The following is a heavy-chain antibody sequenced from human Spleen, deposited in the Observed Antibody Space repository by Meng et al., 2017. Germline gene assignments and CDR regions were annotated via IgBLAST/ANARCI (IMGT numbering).Heavy chain of an antibody. V-gene: IGHV1-2*06. CDR2: IDPGSGGT. D-gene: IGHD6-13*01. CDR3: VRDEDISAAGKLFGDY. J-gene: IGHJ4*02. CDR1: GYTFTAYW. Sequence: QVHLVQSGAELKNPGASVKVPCKPSGYTFTAYWLHWVRLAPGQGLEWMGRIDPGSGGTQYPQNFQGRVLMTRDTSISTTYMELSGLRSDDTAVYYCVRDEDISAAGKLFGDYWGQGTLVTVFS.